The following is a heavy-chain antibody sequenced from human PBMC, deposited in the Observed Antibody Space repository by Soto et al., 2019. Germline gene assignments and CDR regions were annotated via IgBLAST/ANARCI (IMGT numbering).Heavy chain of an antibody. Sequence: QSGGSLRLSCAASGFSLRDYGMHWVRQAPGKGLEYVAAVSDDGSEQYYADSVRGRFTISRDNSKNTVYLQLDSLTTGDTAVYYCARDPTGGYFNYDYWGQGDLVTVSS. CDR2: VSDDGSEQ. CDR1: GFSLRDYG. D-gene: IGHD1-26*01. V-gene: IGHV3-30*17. J-gene: IGHJ4*02. CDR3: ARDPTGGYFNYDY.